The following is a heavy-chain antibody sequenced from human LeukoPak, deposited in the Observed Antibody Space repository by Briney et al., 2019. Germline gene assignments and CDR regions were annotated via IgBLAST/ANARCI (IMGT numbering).Heavy chain of an antibody. CDR2: IKQDGSEK. J-gene: IGHJ4*02. V-gene: IGHV3-7*01. CDR1: GFTFSSYW. D-gene: IGHD1-26*01. Sequence: GGSLRLSCAASGFTFSSYWMSWVRQAPGKGLEWVANIKQDGSEKYYVDSVKGRFTISRDNAKNSLYLQMNSLRAEDTAVYYCARDLSGTGVGECDYWGQGTLVTVSS. CDR3: ARDLSGTGVGECDY.